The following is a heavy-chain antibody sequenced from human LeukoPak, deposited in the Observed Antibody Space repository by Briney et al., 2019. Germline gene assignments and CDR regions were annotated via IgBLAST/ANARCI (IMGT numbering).Heavy chain of an antibody. CDR1: GFTFTSYA. D-gene: IGHD1-7*01. CDR2: ISAIDSST. V-gene: IGHV3-23*01. J-gene: IGHJ6*03. Sequence: GGSLRLSCAVSGFTFTSYAMSWVRQAPGKGLEWVSSISAIDSSTYYPNSVKGRFTISRDTSKNTLYLQMNSLRAEDTAVYYCAKNSQTGSTWYYHMDVWGKGTTVTVSS. CDR3: AKNSQTGSTWYYHMDV.